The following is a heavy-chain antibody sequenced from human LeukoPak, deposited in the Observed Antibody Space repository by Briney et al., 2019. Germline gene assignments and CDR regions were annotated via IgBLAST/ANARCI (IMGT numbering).Heavy chain of an antibody. Sequence: PSETLSLTCAVYGGSFSGYYWSWIRQPPGKGLEWIGEINHSGSTNYNPSLKSRVTISADTSKNQFSLKLSSVTAADTAVYYCARVDYDFWSGPGYFDYWGQGTLVTVSS. CDR2: INHSGST. J-gene: IGHJ4*02. D-gene: IGHD3-3*01. CDR1: GGSFSGYY. CDR3: ARVDYDFWSGPGYFDY. V-gene: IGHV4-34*01.